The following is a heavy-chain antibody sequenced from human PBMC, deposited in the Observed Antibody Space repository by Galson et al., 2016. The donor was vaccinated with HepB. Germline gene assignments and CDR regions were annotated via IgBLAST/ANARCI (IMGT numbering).Heavy chain of an antibody. CDR3: ARVAIFGVVYNWFDP. J-gene: IGHJ5*02. Sequence: SVKVSCKASKDTFSSYAITWVRQAPGQGLEWMGGIIPAFGRVNYAQRFQGRVTITAEKATTTVYMEVSSLRSEDTAVYYCARVAIFGVVYNWFDPWGQGTVVTVS. CDR1: KDTFSSYA. V-gene: IGHV1-69*06. D-gene: IGHD3-3*01. CDR2: IIPAFGRV.